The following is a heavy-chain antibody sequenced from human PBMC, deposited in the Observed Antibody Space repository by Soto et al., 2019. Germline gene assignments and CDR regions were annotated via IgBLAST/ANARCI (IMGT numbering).Heavy chain of an antibody. D-gene: IGHD2-2*01. V-gene: IGHV4-59*08. CDR1: GGSISSDY. Sequence: SETLSLTCTVSGGSISSDYWSWIRQPPGKGLEWIGNIYYSGSTNYNPSLKSRVTISVDTSKNQFSLQLSSVTAADTAVYYCARQRSSTSYVDYWGQGTLVTVSS. J-gene: IGHJ4*02. CDR2: IYYSGST. CDR3: ARQRSSTSYVDY.